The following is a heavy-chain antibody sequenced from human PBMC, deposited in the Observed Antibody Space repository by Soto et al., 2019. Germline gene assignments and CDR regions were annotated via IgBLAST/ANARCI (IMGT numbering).Heavy chain of an antibody. CDR2: ISESGDST. CDR1: GLTFRHCA. D-gene: IGHD3-22*01. V-gene: IGHV3-23*01. J-gene: IGHJ4*02. CDR3: ATRNYYDTTGYYYWYYFDF. Sequence: PGGSLRLSCAASGLTFRHCAMSWVRQAPGKGLEWVSVISESGDSTYYAASVKGRFTISRDNSKNTVYLQMNRLGADDTALYYCATRNYYDTTGYYYWYYFDFWGLGTLVTVSS.